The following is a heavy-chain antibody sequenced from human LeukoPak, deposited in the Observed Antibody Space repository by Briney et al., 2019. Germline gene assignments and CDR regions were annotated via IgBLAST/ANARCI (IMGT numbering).Heavy chain of an antibody. CDR3: ARDYYGSGSSNWFDP. CDR1: GYTFTGYY. CDR2: INPNSGGT. D-gene: IGHD3-10*01. J-gene: IGHJ5*02. V-gene: IGHV1-2*02. Sequence: AAVTVTFQASGYTFTGYYMHWVRQAPGQGLEWMGWINPNSGGTNYAQKFQGRVTMTRDTSISTAYMELSRLRSDDTAVYYCARDYYGSGSSNWFDPWGQGTLVTVSS.